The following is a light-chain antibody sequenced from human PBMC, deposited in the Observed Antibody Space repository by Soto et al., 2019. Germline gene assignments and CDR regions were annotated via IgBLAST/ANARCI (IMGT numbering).Light chain of an antibody. CDR2: EAS. Sequence: AIPLTQSPSSLSASVGDRVTITCRTSQGIRSSLAWFQQKAGNPPKVLIYEASVLETGVSSRFSGSGSGTDFTLSISSQQPEDFATYDCQQFSSYPWTFGQGTTVEVK. CDR3: QQFSSYPWT. V-gene: IGKV1-13*02. CDR1: QGIRSS. J-gene: IGKJ1*01.